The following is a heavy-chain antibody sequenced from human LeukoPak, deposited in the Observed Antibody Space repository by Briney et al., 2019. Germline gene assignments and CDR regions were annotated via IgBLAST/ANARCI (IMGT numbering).Heavy chain of an antibody. D-gene: IGHD6-13*01. CDR3: AKDLSAAGTVGRYFDS. J-gene: IGHJ4*02. Sequence: GGSLSLSCAASGFTLSNYAMRAVRQSTGMGREGVSSISGSGGSTNYADSVKGRFTVSRDNSKNTLYVQMNSLRAEDTAVYYCAKDLSAAGTVGRYFDSWGQGTLVTVSS. CDR2: ISGSGGST. CDR1: GFTLSNYA. V-gene: IGHV3-23*01.